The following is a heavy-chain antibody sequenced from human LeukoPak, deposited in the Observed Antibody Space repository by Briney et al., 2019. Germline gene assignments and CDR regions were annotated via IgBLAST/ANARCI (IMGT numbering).Heavy chain of an antibody. CDR1: SGSISSSSYY. Sequence: SETLSLTCSVSSGSISSSSYYWGWIRQPPGKGLEWIGSIYYTGSTYYNPSLKSRVTISVDTSKNQFSLKLSSVTAADTAVYYCARGQRGYSFGYAFDCWGQGTLVTVSS. CDR3: ARGQRGYSFGYAFDC. V-gene: IGHV4-39*01. CDR2: IYYTGST. J-gene: IGHJ4*02. D-gene: IGHD5-18*01.